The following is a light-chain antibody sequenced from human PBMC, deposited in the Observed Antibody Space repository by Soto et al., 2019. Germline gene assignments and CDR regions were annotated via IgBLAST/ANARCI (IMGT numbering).Light chain of an antibody. CDR2: GAS. CDR3: QQYGSSGT. J-gene: IGKJ1*01. V-gene: IGKV3-20*01. CDR1: QSVRSY. Sequence: EIVLTQSPATLPLSPGERATLSCRASQSVRSYLAWYQQKPGQAPRLLIYGASNRATGIPDRFSGSGSGTDFTLTISRLEPEDFAVDDCQQYGSSGTFGQGTKVDIK.